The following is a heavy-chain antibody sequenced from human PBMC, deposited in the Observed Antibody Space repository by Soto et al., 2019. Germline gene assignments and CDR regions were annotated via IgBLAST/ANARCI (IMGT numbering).Heavy chain of an antibody. D-gene: IGHD6-19*01. CDR2: ISSSGTTK. Sequence: ARWSLRLSCAASGLTFSSYEMNWLRPAPGKGLEWVSYISSSGTTKHYADSVKGRFTISRDNAKNSLYLQMNSLRAEDTAVYYCARDRGGWAFDYWGQGTLVTVSS. J-gene: IGHJ4*02. CDR3: ARDRGGWAFDY. V-gene: IGHV3-48*03. CDR1: GLTFSSYE.